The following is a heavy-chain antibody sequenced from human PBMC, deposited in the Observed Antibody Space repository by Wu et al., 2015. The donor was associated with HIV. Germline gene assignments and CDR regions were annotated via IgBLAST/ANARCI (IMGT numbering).Heavy chain of an antibody. CDR2: IIPIFGTA. CDR1: GGTFSSYA. J-gene: IGHJ5*02. D-gene: IGHD2-2*01. CDR3: ARDCGGLSSTSCYPVMT. V-gene: IGHV1-69*13. Sequence: QVQLVQSGAEVKKPGSSVKVSCKASGGTFSSYAISWVRQAPGQGLEWMGRIIPIFGTANYAQKFQGRVTITADESTSTAYMELSSLRSEDTAVYYCARDCGGLSSTSCYPVMTWGQGTLVTVSS.